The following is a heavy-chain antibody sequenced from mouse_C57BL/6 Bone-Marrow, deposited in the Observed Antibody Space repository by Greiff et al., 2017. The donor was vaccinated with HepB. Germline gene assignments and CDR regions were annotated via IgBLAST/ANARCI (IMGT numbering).Heavy chain of an antibody. CDR2: IYPRDGST. J-gene: IGHJ4*01. V-gene: IGHV1-78*01. CDR3: AREGACALLYAMDY. D-gene: IGHD3-1*01. CDR1: GYTFTDYT. Sequence: QVQLQQSDAELVKPGASVKISCKASGYTFTDYTIHWMKQRPEQGLEWIGYIYPRDGSTKYNEKFKGKATLTADKSSSTAYMQLNSLTSEDSAVYFCAREGACALLYAMDYWGQGTSVTVSS.